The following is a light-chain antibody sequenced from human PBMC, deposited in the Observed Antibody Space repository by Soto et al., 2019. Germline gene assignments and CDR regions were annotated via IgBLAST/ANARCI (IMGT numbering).Light chain of an antibody. J-gene: IGLJ3*02. Sequence: QSVLTQPPSVSGAPGQTVIISCSGSSSNLGAPYDVNWFRQLPGTVPRLLIYYDDLLPSGVSDRFSGSKSGTSASLAIGGLQSEDEADYYCAAWDDSLNGLVFGGGTKLTVL. CDR1: SSNLGAPYD. V-gene: IGLV1-36*01. CDR3: AAWDDSLNGLV. CDR2: YDD.